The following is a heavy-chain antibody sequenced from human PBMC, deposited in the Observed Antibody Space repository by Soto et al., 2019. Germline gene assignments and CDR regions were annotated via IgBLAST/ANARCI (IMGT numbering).Heavy chain of an antibody. CDR1: GFTFSDYY. V-gene: IGHV3-11*01. D-gene: IGHD3-22*01. CDR3: ARDIGYYASSGYFDY. J-gene: IGHJ4*02. CDR2: ISSSGSII. Sequence: GGSLRLSCAASGFTFSDYYMSWIRQAPGKGLEWVSHISSSGSIIYYADSVKGRFTISRDNAKNSLYLQMNSLRAEDTAVYYCARDIGYYASSGYFDYWGKGTLVTVS.